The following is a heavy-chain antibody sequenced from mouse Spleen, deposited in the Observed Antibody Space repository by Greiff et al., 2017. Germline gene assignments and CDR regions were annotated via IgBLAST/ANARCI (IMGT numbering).Heavy chain of an antibody. J-gene: IGHJ2*01. CDR2: ISSGGGNT. V-gene: IGHV5-9*01. CDR1: GFTFSSYA. D-gene: IGHD2-4*01. Sequence: EVMLVESGGGLVKLGGSLKLSCAASGFTFSSYAMSWVRQTPEKRLEWVATISSGGGNTYYPDSVKGRFTISRDNAKNTLYLQMSSLKSEDTAMYYCARRGDYDYWGQGTTLTVSS. CDR3: ARRGDYDY.